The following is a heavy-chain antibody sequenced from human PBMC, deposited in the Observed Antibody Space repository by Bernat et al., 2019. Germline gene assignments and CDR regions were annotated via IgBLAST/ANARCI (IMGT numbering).Heavy chain of an antibody. J-gene: IGHJ6*02. CDR1: GGSISSYY. D-gene: IGHD1-26*01. CDR2: IYYSGST. V-gene: IGHV4-59*08. Sequence: QVQLQESGPGLVKPSETLSLTCTVSGGSISSYYWSWIRQPPGKGLEWIGYIYYSGSTNYNPSLKSRVTISVDTSKNQFSLKLSSVTAADTAVYYCATALVGATARYYYYGMDVWGQGTTVTVSS. CDR3: ATALVGATARYYYYGMDV.